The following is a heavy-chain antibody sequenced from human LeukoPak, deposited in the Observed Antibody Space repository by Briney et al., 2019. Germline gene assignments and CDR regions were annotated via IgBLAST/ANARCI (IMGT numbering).Heavy chain of an antibody. J-gene: IGHJ5*02. CDR3: ARYGGTQFGP. CDR1: GDSVSNNIAA. CDR2: TYYRSKWYN. D-gene: IGHD1-26*01. V-gene: IGHV6-1*01. Sequence: SQTLSLTCAISGDSVSNNIAAWNWIRQSPSRGLEWLGRTYYRSKWYNDYAASVKSRITINPDTSKNQFSLQVNSVTPEDTAVYYCARYGGTQFGPWGQGTLVTVSS.